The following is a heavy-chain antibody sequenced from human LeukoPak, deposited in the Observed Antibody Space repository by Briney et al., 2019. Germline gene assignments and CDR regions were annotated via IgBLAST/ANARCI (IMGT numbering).Heavy chain of an antibody. CDR3: ARAFYYGSGSYLGH. J-gene: IGHJ4*02. D-gene: IGHD3-10*01. Sequence: ASVEVSCKASEYTFTDYYIHWVRQAPGQGLEWMGWINPNSGGTNYAQKFQGRVTMTRDTSIRTAYMELSRLRSDDTAVYYCARAFYYGSGSYLGHWGQGTLVTVSS. V-gene: IGHV1-2*02. CDR2: INPNSGGT. CDR1: EYTFTDYY.